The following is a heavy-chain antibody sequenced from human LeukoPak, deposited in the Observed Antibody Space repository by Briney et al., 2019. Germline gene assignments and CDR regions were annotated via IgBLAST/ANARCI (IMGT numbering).Heavy chain of an antibody. J-gene: IGHJ2*01. V-gene: IGHV4-39*01. CDR3: ARVRGIAAAYWYFDL. Sequence: SETLSLTCTVSGGSISRSDLYWVWLRQPPGKGLEGIGSISYSGNPYYNPSLKSRVHISVDKSKNQFSLKLSSVPAADPAVYYCARVRGIAAAYWYFDLWGRGTLVTVSS. D-gene: IGHD6-25*01. CDR1: GGSISRSDLY. CDR2: ISYSGNP.